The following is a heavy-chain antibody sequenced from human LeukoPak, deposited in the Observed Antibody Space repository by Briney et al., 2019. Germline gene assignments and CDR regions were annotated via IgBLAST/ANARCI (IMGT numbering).Heavy chain of an antibody. J-gene: IGHJ5*02. CDR3: AREGYNWFDP. Sequence: SETLSLTCTVSGGSISSYYWSWIRQPPGKGLEWIGYIYYSGSTNYNPSLESRVTISVDTSKNQFSLKLSSVTAADTAVYYCAREGYNWFDPWGQGTLVTVSS. V-gene: IGHV4-59*01. CDR1: GGSISSYY. CDR2: IYYSGST.